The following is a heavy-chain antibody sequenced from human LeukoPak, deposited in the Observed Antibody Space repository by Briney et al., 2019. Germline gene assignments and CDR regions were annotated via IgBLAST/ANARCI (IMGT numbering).Heavy chain of an antibody. Sequence: SETLSLTCTVSGGSISSYYWSWIRQPPGKGLEWIGYIYYSGSTNYNPSLKSRVTISVDTSKNQFSLKLSSVTAADTAVYYCARSAPVGGSSSCFDYWGQGTLVTVS. D-gene: IGHD6-13*01. CDR3: ARSAPVGGSSSCFDY. CDR2: IYYSGST. J-gene: IGHJ4*02. V-gene: IGHV4-59*01. CDR1: GGSISSYY.